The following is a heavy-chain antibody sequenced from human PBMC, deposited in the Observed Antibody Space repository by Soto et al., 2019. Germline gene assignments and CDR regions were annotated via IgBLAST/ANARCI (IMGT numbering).Heavy chain of an antibody. CDR1: GGSISSGGYY. Sequence: QVQLQESGPGLVKPSQTLCLICTVSGGSISSGGYYWSWIRQHPGKGLEWIGYIYYSGSTYYNPSLKSRVTISVDTSKNQFSLKLSSVTAADTPVYYCAREEGGGHDHRWFDPWGQGTLVTVSS. CDR3: AREEGGGHDHRWFDP. J-gene: IGHJ5*02. V-gene: IGHV4-31*03. D-gene: IGHD3-16*01. CDR2: IYYSGST.